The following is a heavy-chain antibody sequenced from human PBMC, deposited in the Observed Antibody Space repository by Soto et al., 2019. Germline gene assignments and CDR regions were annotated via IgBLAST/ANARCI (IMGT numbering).Heavy chain of an antibody. CDR1: GGSFSGYY. V-gene: IGHV4-34*01. D-gene: IGHD6-19*01. Sequence: SETLSLTCAVYGGSFSGYYWSWIRQPPGKGLEWIGEINHSGSTNYNPSLKSRVTISVDTSKNQFSLKLSSVTAADTAVYYCARGSPQSSGSSSYYYYGMDVWGQGTTVTVSS. J-gene: IGHJ6*02. CDR3: ARGSPQSSGSSSYYYYGMDV. CDR2: INHSGST.